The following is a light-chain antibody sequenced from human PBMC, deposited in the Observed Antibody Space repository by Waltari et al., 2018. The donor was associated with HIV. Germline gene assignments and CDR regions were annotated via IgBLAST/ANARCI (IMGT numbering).Light chain of an antibody. Sequence: QSALTQPHSVSGSPGQSVPISCTGTSSDVGGYNYVSWYQQHPGKAPKHMIYDVIKRPSGVPNHFSGSKSGNTASLTISGLQAEDEADYYCCSYAGTYTYVFGTGTKVTVL. CDR3: CSYAGTYTYV. CDR1: SSDVGGYNY. CDR2: DVI. J-gene: IGLJ1*01. V-gene: IGLV2-11*01.